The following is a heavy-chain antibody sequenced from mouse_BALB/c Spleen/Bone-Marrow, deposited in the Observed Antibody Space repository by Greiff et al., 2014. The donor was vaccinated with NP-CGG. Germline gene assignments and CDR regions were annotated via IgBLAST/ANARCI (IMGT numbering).Heavy chain of an antibody. CDR1: GFNIKDTY. Sequence: EVQLQQSGAELVKPGASVKLSCTASGFNIKDTYMHWVKQRPEQGLEWIGRIDPASGNTKFDPKFQGKATIASDTSSNTAHLQLSSLTSEDTAVYYCAAYYYVSSYGFAYWGQGTLVTVSA. CDR3: AAYYYVSSYGFAY. V-gene: IGHV14-3*02. D-gene: IGHD1-1*01. CDR2: IDPASGNT. J-gene: IGHJ3*01.